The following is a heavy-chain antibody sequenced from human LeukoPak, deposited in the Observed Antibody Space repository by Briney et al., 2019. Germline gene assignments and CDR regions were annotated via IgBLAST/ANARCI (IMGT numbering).Heavy chain of an antibody. Sequence: GGSLRLSCAASGFTFSSYEMNWVRQAPGKGLAWVSAISGRGGRTYYADSVKGRFTISRDSPKNTLYLQMNSLRAEDTAIYYCANNDYNNPEAWGQGTLVTVSS. D-gene: IGHD4-11*01. CDR3: ANNDYNNPEA. J-gene: IGHJ5*02. V-gene: IGHV3-23*01. CDR2: ISGRGGRT. CDR1: GFTFSSYE.